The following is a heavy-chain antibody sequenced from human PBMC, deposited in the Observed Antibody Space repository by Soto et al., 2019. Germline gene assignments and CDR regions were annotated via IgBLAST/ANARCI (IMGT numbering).Heavy chain of an antibody. D-gene: IGHD7-27*01. V-gene: IGHV3-23*01. Sequence: GALRLTWAASGFTFSIFAMTWVRQSPGKGLEWVSTISGSGGSNYYADAVKGRFTISRDNSMGTLYLQMKSLRVEDTAIYYCAKEVSLGSTVGLGYWGQGALVTVSS. J-gene: IGHJ4*02. CDR1: GFTFSIFA. CDR3: AKEVSLGSTVGLGY. CDR2: ISGSGGSN.